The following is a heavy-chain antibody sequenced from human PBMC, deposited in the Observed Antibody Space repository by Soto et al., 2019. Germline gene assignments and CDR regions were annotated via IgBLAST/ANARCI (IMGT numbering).Heavy chain of an antibody. CDR3: AKDREPDDRWDIDF. CDR1: GFTFPRFT. Sequence: EVQLLESGGDLVRPGGSLRLSCTAPGFTFPRFTMTWVRQAPGKGLEWVSSIYGSAGRVFYADSVKGRFSISRDNSRDTVYLQMNSLRVEDTAVYYCAKDREPDDRWDIDFWGQGTRVTVSS. D-gene: IGHD3-16*02. J-gene: IGHJ4*02. V-gene: IGHV3-23*01. CDR2: IYGSAGRV.